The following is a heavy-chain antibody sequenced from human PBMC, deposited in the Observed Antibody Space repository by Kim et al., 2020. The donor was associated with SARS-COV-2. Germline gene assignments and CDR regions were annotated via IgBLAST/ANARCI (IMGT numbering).Heavy chain of an antibody. J-gene: IGHJ4*02. V-gene: IGHV4-30-4*01. CDR3: ARVGIVPAAIAVDY. CDR2: IFYSGST. D-gene: IGHD2-2*01. CDR1: GGSISSGDYQ. Sequence: SETLSLTCTVSGGSISSGDYQWSWIHQSPGKGLEWIGFIFYSGSTDYNPSLRRRVTISIDTSKNQFSLKLSSVTAADTAVYFCARVGIVPAAIAVDYWGQGTPVTVSS.